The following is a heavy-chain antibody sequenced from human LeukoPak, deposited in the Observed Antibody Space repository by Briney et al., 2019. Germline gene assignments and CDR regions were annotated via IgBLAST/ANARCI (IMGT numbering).Heavy chain of an antibody. Sequence: SETLSLTCTVSGGSISSSSYYWGWIRRPPGKGLEWIGSIYYSGSTYYNPSLKSRVTISVDTSKNQFSLKLSSVTAADTAVYYCARVSYGDYDPWFDPWGQGTLVTVSS. CDR1: GGSISSSSYY. CDR3: ARVSYGDYDPWFDP. CDR2: IYYSGST. V-gene: IGHV4-39*07. J-gene: IGHJ5*02. D-gene: IGHD4-17*01.